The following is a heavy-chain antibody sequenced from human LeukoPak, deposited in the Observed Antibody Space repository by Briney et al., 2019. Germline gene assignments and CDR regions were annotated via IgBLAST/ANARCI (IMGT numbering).Heavy chain of an antibody. Sequence: SETLSLTCTVSGGSISSGGYYWSWIRQPPGKGLEWIGYIYQSGSTYYNPSFKSRVTVSVDRSKNQFSLKMTSVIVADTAVYYCARARTTLDYWGQETLVTVSS. D-gene: IGHD4-11*01. CDR2: IYQSGST. CDR1: GGSISSGGYY. CDR3: ARARTTLDY. J-gene: IGHJ4*02. V-gene: IGHV4-30-2*01.